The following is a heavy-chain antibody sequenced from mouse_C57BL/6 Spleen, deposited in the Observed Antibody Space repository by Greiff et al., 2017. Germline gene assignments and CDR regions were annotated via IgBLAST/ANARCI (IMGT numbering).Heavy chain of an antibody. CDR3: TREVYYYGSRFAY. Sequence: VKLQQSGAELARPGASVTLSCKASGYTFTDYEMHWVKQTPVHGLEWIGAIDPETGGTDYNQKFKGKAILTADKSSSTAYMELRSLTSEDSAVFYWTREVYYYGSRFAYWGQGTLVTVSA. CDR1: GYTFTDYE. CDR2: IDPETGGT. D-gene: IGHD1-1*01. J-gene: IGHJ3*01. V-gene: IGHV1-15*01.